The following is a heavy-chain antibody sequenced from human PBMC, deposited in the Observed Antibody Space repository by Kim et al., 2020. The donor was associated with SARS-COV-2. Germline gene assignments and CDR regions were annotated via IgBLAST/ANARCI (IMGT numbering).Heavy chain of an antibody. Sequence: SPSLQGHVTISADKSISTAYLQWSSLKASDTAMYYCARRWYYDSSGYYHYWGQGTLVTVSS. J-gene: IGHJ4*02. V-gene: IGHV5-10-1*01. D-gene: IGHD3-22*01. CDR3: ARRWYYDSSGYYHY.